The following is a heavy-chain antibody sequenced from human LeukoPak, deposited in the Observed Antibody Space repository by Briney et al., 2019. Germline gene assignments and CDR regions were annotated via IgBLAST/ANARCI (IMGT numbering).Heavy chain of an antibody. CDR1: GFSFDEYA. D-gene: IGHD5-24*01. CDR3: AKTSIRWLQTYYFDY. CDR2: ISWDGGSR. Sequence: GGSLRLSCAASGFSFDEYAMHWVRQPPGKGLEWVSLISWDGGSRYYPDSVKGRFTISRDNSKNSLYLQMNILRADDTALYYCAKTSIRWLQTYYFDYWGRGTLVSVSS. J-gene: IGHJ4*02. V-gene: IGHV3-43D*04.